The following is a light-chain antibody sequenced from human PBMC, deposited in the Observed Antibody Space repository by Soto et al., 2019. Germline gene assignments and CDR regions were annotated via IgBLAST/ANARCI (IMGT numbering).Light chain of an antibody. CDR1: SSDVGGYNY. J-gene: IGLJ2*01. CDR2: EVS. V-gene: IGLV2-8*01. Sequence: QSALTQPPSASGSHGQSVTISCTGTSSDVGGYNYVSWYQQHPGKAPKLMIYEVSKRPSGVPDRFSGSKSGNTASLTVSGLQAEDEADYYCSSFAGSNNLPVVFGGGTKLTVL. CDR3: SSFAGSNNLPVV.